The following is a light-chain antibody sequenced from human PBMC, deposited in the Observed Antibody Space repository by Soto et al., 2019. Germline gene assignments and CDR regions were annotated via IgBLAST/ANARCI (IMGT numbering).Light chain of an antibody. CDR2: AAS. J-gene: IGKJ1*01. V-gene: IGKV1-8*01. CDR3: QQYYSYPRT. Sequence: AIRITQSPSSFSASTGDRVTITCRASQGISSYLAWYQQKPGKAPKLLIYAASTLHSGVPSRFSGSGSGTDFTLTISCLQSEDFATYYCQQYYSYPRTFSQGTKVDI. CDR1: QGISSY.